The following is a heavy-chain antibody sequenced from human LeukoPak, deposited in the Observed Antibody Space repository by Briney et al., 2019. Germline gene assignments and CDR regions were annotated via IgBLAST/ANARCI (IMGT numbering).Heavy chain of an antibody. V-gene: IGHV3-48*03. CDR2: TSGSGSTK. D-gene: IGHD3-22*01. J-gene: IGHJ4*02. CDR3: ARHRSGFDY. CDR1: EFSFSSYE. Sequence: GGSLRLSCAVSEFSFSSYEMNWVRQAPGKGLEWVSYTSGSGSTKYYADSVQGRFTISRDNAKSSIYLQMNSLRAEDSAVYYCARHRSGFDYWGQGILVSVSS.